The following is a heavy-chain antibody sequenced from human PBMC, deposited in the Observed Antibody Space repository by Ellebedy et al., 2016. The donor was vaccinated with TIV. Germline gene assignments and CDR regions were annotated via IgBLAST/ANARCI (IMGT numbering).Heavy chain of an antibody. D-gene: IGHD3-22*01. CDR3: ARGQKLYYYDSSGYYPGSRFDY. V-gene: IGHV1-2*02. J-gene: IGHJ4*02. Sequence: ASVKVSXXASGYTFTGYYMHWVRQAPGQGLEWMGWINPNSGGTNYAQKFQGRVTMTRDTSISTAYMELSRLRSDDTAVYYCARGQKLYYYDSSGYYPGSRFDYWGQGTLVTVSS. CDR2: INPNSGGT. CDR1: GYTFTGYY.